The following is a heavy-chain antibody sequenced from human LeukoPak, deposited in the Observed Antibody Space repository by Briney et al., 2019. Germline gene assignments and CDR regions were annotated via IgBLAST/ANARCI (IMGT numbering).Heavy chain of an antibody. CDR1: GGSFSGYY. V-gene: IGHV4-34*01. J-gene: IGHJ6*03. Sequence: SETLSLTCAVYGGSFSGYYWSWIRQPPGKGLECIGEINHSGSTNYNPSLKSRVTISVDTSKNQFSLKLSSVTAADTAVYYCARYALQYSPEPHYYMDVWGNGTTVTVSS. CDR3: ARYALQYSPEPHYYMDV. CDR2: INHSGST. D-gene: IGHD4-11*01.